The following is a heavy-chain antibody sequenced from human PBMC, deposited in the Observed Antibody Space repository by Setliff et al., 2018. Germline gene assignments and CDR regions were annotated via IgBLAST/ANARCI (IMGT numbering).Heavy chain of an antibody. V-gene: IGHV4-39*07. CDR2: TYYSGST. D-gene: IGHD3-3*01. CDR3: ASRATYYNFWSGYYLY. Sequence: SETLSLTCTVSGGSISSSSYYRGWIRQPPGKGLEWIGSTYYSGSTYYNPSLKSRVTISVDTSKNQFSLKLSSVTAADTAVYYCASRATYYNFWSGYYLYWGQGTLVTVSS. J-gene: IGHJ4*02. CDR1: GGSISSSSYY.